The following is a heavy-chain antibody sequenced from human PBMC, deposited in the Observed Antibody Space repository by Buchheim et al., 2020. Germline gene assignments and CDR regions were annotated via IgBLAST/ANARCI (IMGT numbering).Heavy chain of an antibody. J-gene: IGHJ6*02. Sequence: QVQLVESGGGVVQPGRYLRLSCAASGFTFSSYGMHWVRQAPGKGLEWVAVIWYDGSNKYYADSVKGRFTIRRDNYKNGLYLQMNSLRAEDTAVYYCARAYGYDFWSGYLDPPYYYYGMDVWGQGTT. V-gene: IGHV3-33*01. CDR1: GFTFSSYG. CDR2: IWYDGSNK. D-gene: IGHD3-3*01. CDR3: ARAYGYDFWSGYLDPPYYYYGMDV.